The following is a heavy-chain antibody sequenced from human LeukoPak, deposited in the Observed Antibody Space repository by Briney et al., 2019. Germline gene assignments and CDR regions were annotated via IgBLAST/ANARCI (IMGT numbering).Heavy chain of an antibody. CDR1: GFTFSSYS. D-gene: IGHD3-22*01. J-gene: IGHJ4*02. CDR3: AREAYYYDSSGYWDY. V-gene: IGHV3-48*01. CDR2: ISSSSSTI. Sequence: PGGSLRLSCAVSGFTFSSYSMNWVRQAPGKGLEWVSYISSSSSTIYYADSVKGRFAISRDNAKNSLYLQMNSLRAEDTAVYYCAREAYYYDSSGYWDYWGQGTLVTVSS.